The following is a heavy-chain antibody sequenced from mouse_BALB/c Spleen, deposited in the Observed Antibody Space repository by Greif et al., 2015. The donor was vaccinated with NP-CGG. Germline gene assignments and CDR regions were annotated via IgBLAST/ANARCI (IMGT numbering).Heavy chain of an antibody. V-gene: IGHV1S56*01. J-gene: IGHJ2*01. CDR2: IYPGNVNT. Sequence: QVHVKQSGPELVKPGASVRISCKASGYTFTSYYIHWVKQRPGQGLEWIGWIYPGNVNTKYNEKFKGKATLTADKSSSTAYMQLSSLTSEDSAVYFCAREEGNFDYWGQGTTLTVSS. CDR1: GYTFTSYY. CDR3: AREEGNFDY.